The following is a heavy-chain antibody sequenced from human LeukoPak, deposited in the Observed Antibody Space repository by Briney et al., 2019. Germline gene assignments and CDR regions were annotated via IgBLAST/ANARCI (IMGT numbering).Heavy chain of an antibody. J-gene: IGHJ3*02. CDR2: INPNSGGT. D-gene: IGHD6-19*01. CDR3: ATVTYSSGHPMDAFDI. CDR1: GYTFTGYY. V-gene: IGHV1-2*02. Sequence: ASVKVSCKASGYTFTGYYMHWVRQAPGQGLEWMGWINPNSGGTNYAQKFQGRVTMTRDTSISTAYMELSSLRSEDTAAYYCATVTYSSGHPMDAFDIWGQGTMVTVSS.